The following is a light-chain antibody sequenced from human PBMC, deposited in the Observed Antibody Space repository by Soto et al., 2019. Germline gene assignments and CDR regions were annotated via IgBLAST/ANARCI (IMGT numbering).Light chain of an antibody. CDR3: QHYDNFPLT. CDR1: QDIRNY. CDR2: DAS. V-gene: IGKV1-33*01. Sequence: DIQMTQSPSSLSASVGDRVTITCQARQDIRNYLNWYQQKPGKAPKPLIYDASNSEKGVPSRFSGGGSGTDFTFTISSLQTEDIATYYCQHYDNFPLTFGPGTKVDIK. J-gene: IGKJ3*01.